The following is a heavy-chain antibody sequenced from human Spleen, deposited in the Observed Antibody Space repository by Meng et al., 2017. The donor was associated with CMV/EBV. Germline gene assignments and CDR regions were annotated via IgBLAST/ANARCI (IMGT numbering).Heavy chain of an antibody. CDR2: ISSSAFTI. D-gene: IGHD3-9*01. Sequence: GESLKISCAASGFTFSSYEMNWVRQAPGKGLEWVSYISSSAFTIDYADSVKGRFIISRDNTKNSLYLQMNSLRAEDTAVYYCARGSYDVLAGLWDWGQGTLVTAPQ. V-gene: IGHV3-48*03. J-gene: IGHJ4*02. CDR3: ARGSYDVLAGLWD. CDR1: GFTFSSYE.